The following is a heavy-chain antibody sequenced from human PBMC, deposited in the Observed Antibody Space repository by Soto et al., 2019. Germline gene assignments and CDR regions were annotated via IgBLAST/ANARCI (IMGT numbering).Heavy chain of an antibody. CDR3: ARFRGSSSDWDF. J-gene: IGHJ4*02. Sequence: ASVKVSCKASGYNFSSYDISWVRQAPGQGLEWMGWISGYNGVTNYAQQVQGRVTMTTDTSTSTAYMELRSLRSDDTAVYYCARFRGSSSDWDFWAQGSLVTVSS. V-gene: IGHV1-18*01. CDR2: ISGYNGVT. D-gene: IGHD2-2*01. CDR1: GYNFSSYD.